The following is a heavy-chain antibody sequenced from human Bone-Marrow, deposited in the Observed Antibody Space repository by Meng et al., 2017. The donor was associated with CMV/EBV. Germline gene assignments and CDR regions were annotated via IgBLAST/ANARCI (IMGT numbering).Heavy chain of an antibody. CDR1: GFSVSDNY. CDR3: ARGHVAYYS. D-gene: IGHD3-16*01. J-gene: IGHJ4*02. CDR2: IYTDDAT. V-gene: IGHV3-53*01. Sequence: GESLKISFAASGFSVSDNYMSWVRQTPGKGLEWVSIIYTDDATFYADSVKGRFTISRDNSRNTVYLQLHGLRAEDTAVYFCARGHVAYYSWGQGTLVTVSS.